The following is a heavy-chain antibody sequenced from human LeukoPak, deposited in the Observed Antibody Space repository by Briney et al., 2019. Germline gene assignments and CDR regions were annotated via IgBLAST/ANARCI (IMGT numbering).Heavy chain of an antibody. Sequence: GGSPRLSCAASGFTFNSYGMHWVRQAPGKGLEWVAVMWYDGSNKYYADSVKGRFTISRDDSKNTLYLQMNSLRAEDTAMYYCARGLPPVMKYYFDYWGQGTLVTVSS. CDR2: MWYDGSNK. CDR1: GFTFNSYG. D-gene: IGHD4-11*01. CDR3: ARGLPPVMKYYFDY. V-gene: IGHV3-33*01. J-gene: IGHJ4*02.